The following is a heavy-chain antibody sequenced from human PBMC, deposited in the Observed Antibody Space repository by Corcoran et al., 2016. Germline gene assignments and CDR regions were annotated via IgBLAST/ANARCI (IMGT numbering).Heavy chain of an antibody. CDR2: IYYSGST. J-gene: IGHJ6*02. Sequence: QVQLRESGPGLVKPSETLSLTCTVSGGSIRSYYWSWIRQPPGKGLEWIGYIYYSGSTNYNPSLKSRVTISVETSKNQFSLKLSSVTAADTAVYYCARGKSGMDVWGQGTTVTVSS. V-gene: IGHV4-59*12. CDR3: ARGKSGMDV. CDR1: GGSIRSYY.